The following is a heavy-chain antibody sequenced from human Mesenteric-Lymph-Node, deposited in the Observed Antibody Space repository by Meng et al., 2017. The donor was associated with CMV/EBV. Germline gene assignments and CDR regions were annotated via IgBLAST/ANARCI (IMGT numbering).Heavy chain of an antibody. J-gene: IGHJ1*01. D-gene: IGHD1-26*01. V-gene: IGHV1-2*02. CDR2: INPNSGGT. CDR1: SYTFTGYY. Sequence: CKASSYTFTGYYMHWVRQAPGQGLEWMGWINPNSGGTNYAQKFQGRVTMTRDTSISTAYMELSRLRSDDTAVYYCAVGGSYWGEYFQHWGQGTLVTVSS. CDR3: AVGGSYWGEYFQH.